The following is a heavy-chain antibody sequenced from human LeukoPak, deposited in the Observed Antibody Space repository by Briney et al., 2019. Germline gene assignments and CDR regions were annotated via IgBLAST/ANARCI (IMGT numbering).Heavy chain of an antibody. V-gene: IGHV4-59*02. D-gene: IGHD7-27*01. CDR1: GDSVSGYY. CDR3: ARGERLGLDY. CDR2: IYYSGCT. J-gene: IGHJ4*02. Sequence: SETLSLTCTVSGDSVSGYYWDWIRQPPGKGLEWIGYIYYSGCTNYNPSLKSRVTISIDTSKNQFSLKLSSVTAADTAVYYCARGERLGLDYWGQGTLVTVSS.